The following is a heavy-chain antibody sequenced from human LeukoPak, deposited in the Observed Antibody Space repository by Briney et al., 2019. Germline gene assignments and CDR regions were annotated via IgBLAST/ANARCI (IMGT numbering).Heavy chain of an antibody. CDR3: ARGVTTNGYYYYMDV. D-gene: IGHD4-17*01. Sequence: SETLSLTCTVSSGSISSSNYDWDWIRQPPGKGLEWIGNIYYSGRTFYNPSLKSRVTISVDTSKNQFSLNHSSVTAADTAVYFCARGVTTNGYYYYMDVWGKGTTVTVSS. J-gene: IGHJ6*03. CDR1: SGSISSSNYD. V-gene: IGHV4-39*01. CDR2: IYYSGRT.